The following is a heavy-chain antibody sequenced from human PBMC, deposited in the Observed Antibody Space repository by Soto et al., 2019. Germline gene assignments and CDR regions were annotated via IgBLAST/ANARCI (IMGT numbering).Heavy chain of an antibody. CDR1: GFTFSTYP. Sequence: GGSLRLSCAGSGFTFSTYPMNWVRQAPGKGLEWVSTISGSGGNTYYADSVKGRFTISRDNSKNTLHLQMNSLRAEDTAVYYCAKDMADTLRYFDWSLDWGQGTLVTVSS. V-gene: IGHV3-23*01. D-gene: IGHD3-9*01. CDR3: AKDMADTLRYFDWSLD. CDR2: ISGSGGNT. J-gene: IGHJ4*02.